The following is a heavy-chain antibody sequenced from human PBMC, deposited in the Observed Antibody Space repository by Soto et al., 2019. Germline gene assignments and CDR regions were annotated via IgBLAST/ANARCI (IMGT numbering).Heavy chain of an antibody. V-gene: IGHV3-74*01. CDR1: GFTFNTHW. J-gene: IGHJ4*02. Sequence: PVGSLRLSCTASGFTFNTHWMHWVRQAPGKGLVWVSRIYFDGITTNYADSVKGRLTVSRDNAKNTVYLHVNTLRDEDTAVYYCARGGATGVDYWGQGTLVTVSS. D-gene: IGHD1-26*01. CDR2: IYFDGITT. CDR3: ARGGATGVDY.